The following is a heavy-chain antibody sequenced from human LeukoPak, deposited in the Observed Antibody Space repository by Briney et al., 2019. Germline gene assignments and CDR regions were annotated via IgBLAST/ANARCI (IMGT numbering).Heavy chain of an antibody. CDR2: ISSSGSTI. J-gene: IGHJ6*04. V-gene: IGHV3-48*04. CDR3: AELGITMIGGV. Sequence: GGSLRLSCAASGLSFSTFGMTWVRQAPGKGLEWVSYISSSGSTIYYADSVKGRFTISRDNAKNSLYLQMNSLRAEDTAVYYCAELGITMIGGVWGKGTTVTISS. D-gene: IGHD3-10*02. CDR1: GLSFSTFG.